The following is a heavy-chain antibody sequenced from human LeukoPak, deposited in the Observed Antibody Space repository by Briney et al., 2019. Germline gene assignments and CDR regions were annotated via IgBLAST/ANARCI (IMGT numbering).Heavy chain of an antibody. CDR3: GRGDPDY. Sequence: GGSLRLFCEVSGFSFSTYWMNWVRQASGKGLEWVANINQDGSDRYYVDSVKGRFTISRDNAKNSLYLQMNRLRAEDTAVYYCGRGDPDYWGQGTLVTVSS. CDR2: INQDGSDR. V-gene: IGHV3-7*01. CDR1: GFSFSTYW. J-gene: IGHJ4*02.